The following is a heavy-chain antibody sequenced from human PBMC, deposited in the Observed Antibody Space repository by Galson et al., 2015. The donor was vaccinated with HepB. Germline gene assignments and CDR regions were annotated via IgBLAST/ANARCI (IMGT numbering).Heavy chain of an antibody. V-gene: IGHV3-74*01. Sequence: SLRLSCAASGFTFSRYWMHWVRQAPGKGLVWVSRINSVGRSTSYADSVKGRFTISRDNAKNTMYLQMNSLRAEDTAVYYCARDQVLWFGSDEGGMDVWGQGTTVTVSS. CDR2: INSVGRST. D-gene: IGHD3-10*01. CDR1: GFTFSRYW. J-gene: IGHJ6*02. CDR3: ARDQVLWFGSDEGGMDV.